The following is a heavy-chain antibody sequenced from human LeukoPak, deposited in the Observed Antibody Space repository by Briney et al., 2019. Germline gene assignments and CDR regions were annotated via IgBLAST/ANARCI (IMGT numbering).Heavy chain of an antibody. CDR1: EFTFTSYE. V-gene: IGHV3-48*03. CDR3: ARDSGSYRGFDY. Sequence: GGSLRLSCAASEFTFTSYELNWVRQAPGKGLEWVSYISSSGNTISYADSVKGRFTISRDNAKNSLYLQMNSLRAEDTAVYYCARDSGSYRGFDYWGQGTLVTVSS. J-gene: IGHJ4*02. CDR2: ISSSGNTI. D-gene: IGHD1-26*01.